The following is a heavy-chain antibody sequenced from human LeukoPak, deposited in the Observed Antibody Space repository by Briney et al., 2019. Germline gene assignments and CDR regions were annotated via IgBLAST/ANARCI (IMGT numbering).Heavy chain of an antibody. V-gene: IGHV4-39*01. CDR1: GGSIATNNYY. CDR2: IYYSGTT. J-gene: IGHJ4*02. CDR3: ATQLGGSRRIDY. Sequence: SETLSLTCTVSGGSIATNNYYWGWIRQPPGKGLEWIGTIYYSGTTNYSPSLKSRVTISVDTSKSEFSLKLSSVTAADTAVYFCATQLGGSRRIDYWGQGALVTVSS. D-gene: IGHD2-15*01.